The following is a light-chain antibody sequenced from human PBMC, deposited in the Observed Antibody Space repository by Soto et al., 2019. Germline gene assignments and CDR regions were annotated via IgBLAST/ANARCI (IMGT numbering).Light chain of an antibody. CDR2: AAS. J-gene: IGKJ2*01. CDR3: LQDYIYPYT. CDR1: QGIRSD. V-gene: IGKV1-6*02. Sequence: AIQMTQSPSSLSASVGDRVTITCRASQGIRSDLGWYQQKPGKAPNLLIYAASSLQSGVPSRFSGSGSGTDFTLTISSLKTEDFATYYCLQDYIYPYTFGQGTKLEIK.